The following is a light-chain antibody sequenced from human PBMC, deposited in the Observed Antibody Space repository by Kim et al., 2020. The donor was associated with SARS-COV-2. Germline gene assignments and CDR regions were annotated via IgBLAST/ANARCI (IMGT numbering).Light chain of an antibody. J-gene: IGKJ2*01. V-gene: IGKV2-28*01. CDR3: MQALQTPT. Sequence: DIVMTQSTLSLPVTPGEPASISCRSSQSLLHSNGYNYLDWYLQKPGQSPQLLIYLGSNRASGVPDRFSGSGSGTDFTLKISRVEAEDVGVYYCMQALQTPTFGQGTKLEI. CDR1: QSLLHSNGYNY. CDR2: LGS.